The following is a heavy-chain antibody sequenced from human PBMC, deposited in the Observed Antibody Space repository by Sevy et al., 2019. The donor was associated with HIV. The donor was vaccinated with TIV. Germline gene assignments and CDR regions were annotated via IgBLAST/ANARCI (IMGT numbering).Heavy chain of an antibody. CDR2: IKQDGSEK. V-gene: IGHV3-7*03. CDR3: AREINPYPLLFGEIYFDY. D-gene: IGHD2-2*01. Sequence: GGSLRLSCAASGFTFSSYWMSWVRQAPGKGLEWVANIKQDGSEKYYVDSVKGRFTIPRDNAKNSLYLQMNSLRAEDTAVYYCAREINPYPLLFGEIYFDYWGQGTLVTVSS. CDR1: GFTFSSYW. J-gene: IGHJ4*02.